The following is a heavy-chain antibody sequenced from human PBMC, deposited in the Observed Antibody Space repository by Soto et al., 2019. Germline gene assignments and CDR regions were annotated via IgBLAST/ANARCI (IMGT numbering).Heavy chain of an antibody. Sequence: GGSLRLSCAASGFTFTRYSMNWVRQAPGKGLEWVSSISSTTNYIYYGDSMKGRFTISRDNAKNSLYLEMNSLRAEDTAVYYCARESEDLTSNFDYWGQGTLVSVSS. CDR1: GFTFTRYS. V-gene: IGHV3-21*06. CDR3: ARESEDLTSNFDY. J-gene: IGHJ4*02. CDR2: ISSTTNYI.